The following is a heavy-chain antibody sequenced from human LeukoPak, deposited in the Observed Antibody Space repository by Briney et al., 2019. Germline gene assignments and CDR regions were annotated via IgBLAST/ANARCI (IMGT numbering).Heavy chain of an antibody. V-gene: IGHV4-30-2*01. CDR2: IYHSGST. CDR3: ARTRNGGSFDY. J-gene: IGHJ4*02. CDR1: GFTFSSYA. D-gene: IGHD4-23*01. Sequence: LRLSCAASGFTFSSYAMSWIRQPPGKGLEWIGYIYHSGSTYYNPSLKSRVTISVDRSKNQFSLKLSSVTAADTAVYYCARTRNGGSFDYWGQGTLVTVSS.